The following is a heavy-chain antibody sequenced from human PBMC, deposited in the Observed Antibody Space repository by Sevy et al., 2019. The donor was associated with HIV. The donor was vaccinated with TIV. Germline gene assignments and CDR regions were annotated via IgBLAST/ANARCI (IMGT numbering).Heavy chain of an antibody. CDR1: GGSISSSSFY. Sequence: SETLSLTCTVSGGSISSSSFYWGWIRQPPGKGLEWLGSVYYSGSTYYNPSLKSRVTISVDTSKNQLLLKLSSVTAADTAVYYCAKYYDSYYYYGMDVWGQGTTVTVSS. V-gene: IGHV4-39*01. J-gene: IGHJ6*02. CDR2: VYYSGST. D-gene: IGHD3-3*01. CDR3: AKYYDSYYYYGMDV.